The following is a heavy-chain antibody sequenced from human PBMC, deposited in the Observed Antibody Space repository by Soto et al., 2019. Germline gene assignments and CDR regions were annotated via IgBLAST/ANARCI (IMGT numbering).Heavy chain of an antibody. Sequence: PGGSLRLSCAASGFTFSSYSMNWVRQAPGKGLEWVSSISSSSSYIYYADPVKGRFTISRDNAKNSLYLQMNSLRAEDTAVYYCARAFTPAAAPQYYYMDVWGKGTTVTVSS. D-gene: IGHD6-13*01. V-gene: IGHV3-21*01. CDR2: ISSSSSYI. CDR1: GFTFSSYS. CDR3: ARAFTPAAAPQYYYMDV. J-gene: IGHJ6*03.